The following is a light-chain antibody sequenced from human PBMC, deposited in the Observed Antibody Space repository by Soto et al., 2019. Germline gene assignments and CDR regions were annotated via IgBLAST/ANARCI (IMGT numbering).Light chain of an antibody. Sequence: EIILTQSPGTLSLSPGERATLSCRASQGVSSFLAWYQQKPGQAPRLLIYDASNRATGTPARFSGSGSGTEFTLTISSLQSEDFAVYYCQHYYNWPRTFGQGTKVDIK. CDR1: QGVSSF. V-gene: IGKV3-15*01. CDR3: QHYYNWPRT. CDR2: DAS. J-gene: IGKJ1*01.